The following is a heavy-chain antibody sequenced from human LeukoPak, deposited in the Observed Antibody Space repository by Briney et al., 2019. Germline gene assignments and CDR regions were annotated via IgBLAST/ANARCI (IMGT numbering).Heavy chain of an antibody. D-gene: IGHD6-13*01. CDR1: GFSFNTYW. CDR2: MNTDGSDR. J-gene: IGHJ4*02. Sequence: PGGSLRLSCAASGFSFNTYWMHWVRQVPGKGLVWFSGMNTDGSDRSYADSVKGRFTISRDNAKNTLYLQMNSLRAEDTAVYYCARDHSSWEVPSDYWGQGTLVTVSS. V-gene: IGHV3-74*01. CDR3: ARDHSSWEVPSDY.